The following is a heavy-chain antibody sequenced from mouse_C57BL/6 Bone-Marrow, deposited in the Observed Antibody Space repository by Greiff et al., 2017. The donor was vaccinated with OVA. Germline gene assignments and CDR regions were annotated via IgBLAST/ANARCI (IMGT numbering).Heavy chain of an antibody. CDR1: GYAFSSYW. J-gene: IGHJ2*01. Sequence: QVQLQQSGAELVKPGASVKISCKASGYAFSSYWMNWVKQRPGKGLEWIGQIYPGDGDTNYNGKFKGKATLTADKSSSTAYMQLSSLTSEDSAVYFCARSDDYGSSLYWGQGTTLTVSS. CDR3: ARSDDYGSSLY. D-gene: IGHD1-1*01. CDR2: IYPGDGDT. V-gene: IGHV1-80*01.